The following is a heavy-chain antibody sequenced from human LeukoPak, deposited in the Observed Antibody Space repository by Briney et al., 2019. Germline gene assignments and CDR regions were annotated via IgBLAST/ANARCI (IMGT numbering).Heavy chain of an antibody. CDR1: GFTFSNYG. V-gene: IGHV3-23*01. J-gene: IGHJ4*02. D-gene: IGHD3-22*01. CDR3: AKDRYFDSSANHYESGE. CDR2: ITGGGGFT. Sequence: GGSLRLSCVASGFTFSNYGMSWVRQAPGKGLDWVSGITGGGGFTKYADSVTGRFTISRDNSKNTIYLQMNSLRAEDTAVYYCAKDRYFDSSANHYESGEWGQGTLVTVSS.